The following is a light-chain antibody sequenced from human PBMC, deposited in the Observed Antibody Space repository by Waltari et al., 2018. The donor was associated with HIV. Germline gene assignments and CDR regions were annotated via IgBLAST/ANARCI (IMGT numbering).Light chain of an antibody. CDR3: QSYDSSLSGYV. J-gene: IGLJ1*01. CDR2: GNT. V-gene: IGLV1-40*01. CDR1: SSNIGAGYD. Sequence: QSVLTQPPSVSGAPGQRVTISCTGSSSNIGAGYDVHWYQQLPGTAPKLLIYGNTNRPSGVPDRLFGSKSGTSASLAVTGLQAEDEADYYCQSYDSSLSGYVFGTGTKVTVL.